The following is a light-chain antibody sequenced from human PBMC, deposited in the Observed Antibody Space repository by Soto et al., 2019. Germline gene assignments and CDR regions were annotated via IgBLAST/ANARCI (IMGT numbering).Light chain of an antibody. CDR1: QSISSY. Sequence: DIQMTQSPSSLSASVGDRVTITCRASQSISSYLNWYQQKPGKTPKLLIYAASSLQSGVTSRFSGSGSETDFTLTISSLQPEDVATYYCQRRYSTPWTFGQGNKVELK. CDR3: QRRYSTPWT. CDR2: AAS. V-gene: IGKV1-39*01. J-gene: IGKJ1*01.